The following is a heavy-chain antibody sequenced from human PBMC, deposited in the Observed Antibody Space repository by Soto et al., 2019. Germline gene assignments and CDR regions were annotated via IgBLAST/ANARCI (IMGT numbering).Heavy chain of an antibody. J-gene: IGHJ6*02. CDR2: IYYSGST. Sequence: QVQLQESGPGLVKPSQTLSLTCTVSGGSISSGGYYWRWIRQHPGKGLEWIGYIYYSGSTYYNPSLKSRVTISVDTSKNQFSLKLSSVTAADTAVYYCARSTSDRTYYYGMDVWGQGTTVTVSS. D-gene: IGHD2-2*01. CDR3: ARSTSDRTYYYGMDV. V-gene: IGHV4-31*03. CDR1: GGSISSGGYY.